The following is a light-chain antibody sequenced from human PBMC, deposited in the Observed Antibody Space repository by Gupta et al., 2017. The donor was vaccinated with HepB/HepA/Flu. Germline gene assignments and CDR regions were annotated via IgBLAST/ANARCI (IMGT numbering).Light chain of an antibody. Sequence: QSALTQPRSVSGSPGQSVTISCTTTSSYVATYNFVSWYQQHPGKVPKLMIYDVTKRPSGVPDRGSGSKSGNTASLTISGLQAEDEAEYDCCSYAAYNTWVFGGGTKVTVL. CDR3: CSYAAYNTWV. CDR2: DVT. J-gene: IGLJ3*02. V-gene: IGLV2-11*01. CDR1: SSYVATYNF.